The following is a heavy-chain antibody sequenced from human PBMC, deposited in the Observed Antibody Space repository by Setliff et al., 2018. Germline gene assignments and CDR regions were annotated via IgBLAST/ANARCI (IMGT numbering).Heavy chain of an antibody. V-gene: IGHV2-70*11. D-gene: IGHD1-7*01. J-gene: IGHJ4*02. CDR1: GFSLTTSGTC. Sequence: SGPTLVNPTQTLTLTCTFSGFSLTTSGTCVTWIRQPPGKALEWLARIDWDGDKYYNTSLRTRLTLSKDTSKNQVFLTMTNMDPVDTATYYCARSRYELPRYYFDYWGQGILVTVSS. CDR3: ARSRYELPRYYFDY. CDR2: IDWDGDK.